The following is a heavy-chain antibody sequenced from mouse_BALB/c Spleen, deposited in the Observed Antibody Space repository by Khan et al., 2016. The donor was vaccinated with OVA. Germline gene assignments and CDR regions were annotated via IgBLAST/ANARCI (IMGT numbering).Heavy chain of an antibody. V-gene: IGHV14-3*02. CDR3: AQRACGPGIFDD. CDR1: GFNIKDTY. CDR2: IAPANGDT. J-gene: IGHJ3*01. Sequence: VQLKESGAELVKPGASVRLSCTASGFNIKDTYIHWVKQRPEQGLEWIGSIAPANGDTNYDQKFQDKATMTSDTSSNTSYLQLRSLTSEDTAAYYCAQRACGPGIFDDWGDGTLVTVSA.